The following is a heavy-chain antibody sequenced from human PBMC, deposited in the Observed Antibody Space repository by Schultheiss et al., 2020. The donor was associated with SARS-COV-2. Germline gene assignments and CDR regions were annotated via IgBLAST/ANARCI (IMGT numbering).Heavy chain of an antibody. J-gene: IGHJ5*02. D-gene: IGHD3-3*01. Sequence: SVKVSCKASGGTFSSYTISWVRQAPGQGLEWMGRIIPILGTANYAQKFQGRVTITADESTSTAYMELSSLRSEDTAVYYCARDCGNLWSGSCSWGQGTLVTVSS. CDR3: ARDCGNLWSGSCS. CDR2: IIPILGTA. V-gene: IGHV1-69*08. CDR1: GGTFSSYT.